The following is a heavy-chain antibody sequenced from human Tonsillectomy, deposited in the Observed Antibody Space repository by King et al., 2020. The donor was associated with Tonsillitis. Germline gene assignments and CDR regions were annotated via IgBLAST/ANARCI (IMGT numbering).Heavy chain of an antibody. CDR1: GGSISSSSYY. CDR2: FYYSGSS. V-gene: IGHV4-39*01. J-gene: IGHJ5*02. CDR3: ARPTGGVYNWFDP. Sequence: QLQESGPGLVKPSETLSLTCTVSGGSISSSSYYWGWIRQPPGKGLEWIGSFYYSGSSYYNPSLQSRVTISVDTSENQFSLRLSSVTAADTAVYYCARPTGGVYNWFDPWGQGTLVTVSS. D-gene: IGHD2-8*02.